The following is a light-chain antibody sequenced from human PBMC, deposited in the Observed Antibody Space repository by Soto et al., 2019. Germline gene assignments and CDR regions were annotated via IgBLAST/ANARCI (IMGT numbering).Light chain of an antibody. J-gene: IGKJ4*01. CDR1: QSVGSD. CDR2: DIF. Sequence: EILMTQSPATLSVSPGERATLSCRASQSVGSDLAWYQQKPGQAPRLVIYDIFTRDTGVPTRISGSGSGTEFTLALSRLQSEDFEVYYCQQYNSWPLTFGGGTKVDI. V-gene: IGKV3D-15*01. CDR3: QQYNSWPLT.